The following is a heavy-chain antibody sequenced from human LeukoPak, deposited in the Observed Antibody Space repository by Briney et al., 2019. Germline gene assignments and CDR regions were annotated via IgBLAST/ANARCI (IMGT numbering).Heavy chain of an antibody. V-gene: IGHV3-53*01. CDR2: LYSGGNT. CDR3: AKCYGDYVRYLDY. CDR1: GFTFSSNC. D-gene: IGHD4-17*01. J-gene: IGHJ4*02. Sequence: GGSLRLSCAASGFTFSSNCMSWVRQAPGKGLEWVSVLYSGGNTYYADSVKGRFTISRDNSKNTLYLQMNSLRAEDTAMYYCAKCYGDYVRYLDYWGQGTLATVSS.